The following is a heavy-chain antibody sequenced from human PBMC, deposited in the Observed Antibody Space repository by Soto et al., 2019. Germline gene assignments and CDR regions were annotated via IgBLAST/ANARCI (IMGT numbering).Heavy chain of an antibody. V-gene: IGHV3-23*01. CDR1: GFTFSSHA. CDR3: AKDQGGQLVRYDAFDI. Sequence: PGVSLRLSCAASGFTFSSHAMSWVRQAPGKGLEWVSAISGSGGSTYYADSVKGRFTISRDNSKNTLYMQMNRLRAEATAVYYCAKDQGGQLVRYDAFDIWGQGTMVTVSS. D-gene: IGHD6-13*01. J-gene: IGHJ3*02. CDR2: ISGSGGST.